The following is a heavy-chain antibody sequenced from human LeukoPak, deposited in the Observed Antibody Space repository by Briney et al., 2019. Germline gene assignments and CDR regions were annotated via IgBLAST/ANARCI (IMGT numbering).Heavy chain of an antibody. V-gene: IGHV3-7*01. Sequence: PGGSLRLSCAASGFTFSSYWMSWVRQAPGKGLEWVANIKQDGSEKYYVDSVKGRFTISRDNAKNSLYLQMNSLRAEDTAVYYCARSPAYSGSFLKGYYYYYMDVWGKGTTVTVSS. CDR1: GFTFSSYW. J-gene: IGHJ6*03. D-gene: IGHD1-26*01. CDR3: ARSPAYSGSFLKGYYYYYMDV. CDR2: IKQDGSEK.